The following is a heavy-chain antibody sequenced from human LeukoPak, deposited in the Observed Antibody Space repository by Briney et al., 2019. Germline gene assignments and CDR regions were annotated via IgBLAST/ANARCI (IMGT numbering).Heavy chain of an antibody. J-gene: IGHJ4*02. CDR2: ISGSGGST. D-gene: IGHD3-22*01. CDR3: AKEIPSYYYDSSGYL. Sequence: GGSLRLSCEASGFPFGSYVMSWVRQAPGKGLEWVSAISGSGGSTYYADSVKGRFTISRDNSKNTLYLQMNSLRAEDTAVYYCAKEIPSYYYDSSGYLWGQGTLVTVSS. V-gene: IGHV3-23*01. CDR1: GFPFGSYV.